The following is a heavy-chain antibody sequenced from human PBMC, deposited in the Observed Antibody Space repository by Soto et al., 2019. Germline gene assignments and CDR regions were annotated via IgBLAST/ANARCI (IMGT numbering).Heavy chain of an antibody. CDR1: GFSFSTSN. D-gene: IGHD2-15*01. CDR3: ARDRCYDGTCYSASDS. CDR2: ISTTSFTI. V-gene: IGHV3-48*02. J-gene: IGHJ5*01. Sequence: GGSLRLSCAASGFSFSTSNMDWVRQAPGKGPEWIAYISTTSFTIYYADSVKGRFTISRDNDRNSLYLEMNSLRDEDTAVYYCARDRCYDGTCYSASDSWGQGTLVTVSS.